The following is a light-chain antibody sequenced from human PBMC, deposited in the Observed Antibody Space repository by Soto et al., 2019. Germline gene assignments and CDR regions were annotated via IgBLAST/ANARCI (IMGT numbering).Light chain of an antibody. CDR3: QQYSTYPWT. V-gene: IGKV1-5*01. CDR2: DAS. Sequence: LSASVGERVTITCRASQSISSWLAWYQQKPGKAPKVLIFDASSLESGVPSRFSGSGSATEFTLTISSLQPDDFATYYCQQYSTYPWTFGQGTKV. CDR1: QSISSW. J-gene: IGKJ1*01.